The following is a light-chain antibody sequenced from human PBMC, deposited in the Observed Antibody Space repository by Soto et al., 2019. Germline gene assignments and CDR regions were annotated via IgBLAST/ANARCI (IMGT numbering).Light chain of an antibody. J-gene: IGLJ2*01. CDR1: SSNIGSNT. CDR3: SAWDDSLNGPV. Sequence: QSVLTQPPSASGSPGQRVTISCSGTSSNIGSNTVTWYQQHPGTAPKLLIYSNNQRPSGVPARFSGSTSGTSASLAISGLQYEEEADYYCSAWDDSLNGPVFGRGTKLTVL. V-gene: IGLV1-44*01. CDR2: SNN.